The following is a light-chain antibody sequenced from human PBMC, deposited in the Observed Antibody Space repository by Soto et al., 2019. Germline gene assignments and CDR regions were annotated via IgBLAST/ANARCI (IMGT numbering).Light chain of an antibody. CDR1: QSISTF. J-gene: IGKJ2*01. CDR2: QAS. Sequence: DIQMTQSPSTLSASVGDRVTITCRASQSISTFLAWYQQKPGKAPKLLIYQASTLDTGGTSTFSGSGSGTEFTLTISSLQPDDFATYHCQQYNAYPHTFGQGTKLEIK. CDR3: QQYNAYPHT. V-gene: IGKV1-5*03.